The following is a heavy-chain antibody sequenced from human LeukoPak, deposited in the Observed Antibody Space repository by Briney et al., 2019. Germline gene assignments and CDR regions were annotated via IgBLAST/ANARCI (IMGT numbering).Heavy chain of an antibody. D-gene: IGHD3-16*02. V-gene: IGHV3-23*01. Sequence: GSLRLSCAVSGFTFSSYAMSWVRQAPGQGLEWVSAIGPSGGSTYYADSVKGRFTISRDNAKNSLYLQMNSLRAEDTAVYYCAREGGRSVWGSYRYNAFDIWGQGTMVTVSS. CDR1: GFTFSSYA. CDR2: IGPSGGST. J-gene: IGHJ3*02. CDR3: AREGGRSVWGSYRYNAFDI.